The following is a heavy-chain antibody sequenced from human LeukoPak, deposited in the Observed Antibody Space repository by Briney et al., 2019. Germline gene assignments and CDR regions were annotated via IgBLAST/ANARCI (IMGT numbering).Heavy chain of an antibody. CDR2: FSGSGDST. D-gene: IGHD6-19*01. Sequence: PGGSLTLSCAASRFTFCSYAVSWLPPAPGKGLVGVTAFSGSGDSTYYADSVKGRFTISRDNSKNTLYLQMNSLRAEDTAVYYCAKDVPRQWLVFSGDFDYWGQGTLVTVSS. CDR3: AKDVPRQWLVFSGDFDY. CDR1: RFTFCSYA. J-gene: IGHJ4*02. V-gene: IGHV3-23*01.